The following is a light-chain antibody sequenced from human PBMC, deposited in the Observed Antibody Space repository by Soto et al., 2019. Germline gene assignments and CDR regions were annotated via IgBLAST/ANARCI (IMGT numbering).Light chain of an antibody. CDR2: AAS. Sequence: DIQMTQSPSSLSASIGDRVTITCQSSQSIDTSLNWYQQKPGKAPKLLIYAASSLGAGVPSRVSGSGSSTHFTLTISSLQPEDFATYYCQQSYSTPMFTFGQGTMVALK. CDR1: QSIDTS. CDR3: QQSYSTPMFT. J-gene: IGKJ2*01. V-gene: IGKV1-39*01.